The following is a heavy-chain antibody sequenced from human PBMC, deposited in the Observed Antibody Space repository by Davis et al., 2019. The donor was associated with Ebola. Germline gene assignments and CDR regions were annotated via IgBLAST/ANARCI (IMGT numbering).Heavy chain of an antibody. CDR3: ARLAYYYDSSGYHRGAFDI. Sequence: GESLKISCQGSGYSFPNYWMAWVRQMPGKGLEWMGIIYPGDSDTRYSPSFQGQVTISADKSISTAYLQWSSLKASDTAMYYCARLAYYYDSSGYHRGAFDIWGQGTMVTVSS. J-gene: IGHJ3*02. V-gene: IGHV5-51*01. CDR1: GYSFPNYW. D-gene: IGHD3-22*01. CDR2: IYPGDSDT.